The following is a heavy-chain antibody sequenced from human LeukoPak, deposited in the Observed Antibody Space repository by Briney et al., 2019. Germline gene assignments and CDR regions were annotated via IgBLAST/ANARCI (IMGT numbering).Heavy chain of an antibody. V-gene: IGHV3-21*01. J-gene: IGHJ6*02. CDR3: AREYQLPGGYGMDV. Sequence: GGSLRLSCAASGFTFSSYSMNWVRQAPGKGLEWVSSISSSSSYIYYADSVKGRFTISRDNAKNSLYLQMNSLRAGDTAVYYCAREYQLPGGYGMDVWGQGTTVTVSS. D-gene: IGHD2-2*01. CDR1: GFTFSSYS. CDR2: ISSSSSYI.